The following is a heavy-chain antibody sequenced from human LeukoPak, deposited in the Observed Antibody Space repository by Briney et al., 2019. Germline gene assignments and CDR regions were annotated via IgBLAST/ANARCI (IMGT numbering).Heavy chain of an antibody. V-gene: IGHV3-23*01. D-gene: IGHD2-2*01. CDR2: ITGSGGST. Sequence: QPGGSLRLPCAASGFTFSSYAISWLRQAPGKRLELVSAITGSGGSTYYADSVRHRFTISSDTSKNRLYLQMNSLRAEDTAVYYCAKRRIRDCSSTSCLDYWGQGTLVTVSS. CDR1: GFTFSSYA. CDR3: AKRRIRDCSSTSCLDY. J-gene: IGHJ4*02.